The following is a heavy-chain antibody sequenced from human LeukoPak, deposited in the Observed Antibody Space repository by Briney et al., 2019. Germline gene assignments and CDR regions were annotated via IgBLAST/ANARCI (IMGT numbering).Heavy chain of an antibody. J-gene: IGHJ4*02. CDR1: GFTFSSYA. CDR2: ISGSGGST. V-gene: IGHV3-23*01. Sequence: GGSLRLSCAASGFTFSSYAMSWVRQAPGKGLEWVSAISGSGGSTYYADSVKGRFTISRDNSKNTLYLQMNSLRAEDTAVYCCAKGPIMITFGGVIGDWGQGTLVTVSS. D-gene: IGHD3-16*02. CDR3: AKGPIMITFGGVIGD.